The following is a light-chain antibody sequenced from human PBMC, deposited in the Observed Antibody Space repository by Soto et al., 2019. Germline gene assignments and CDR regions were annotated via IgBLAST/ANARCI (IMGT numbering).Light chain of an antibody. CDR1: QSVNSNY. V-gene: IGKV3-20*01. J-gene: IGKJ2*01. CDR3: QHYDGSPRT. Sequence: ETVLTQSPGTVSLSPGERATLSCRTSQSVNSNYLAWYQQKPGQAPRLLIYGAFNRATGIPDRFSGNGSGTDFTLTISGLEPEDSAVYYCQHYDGSPRTFGQGTKLEIK. CDR2: GAF.